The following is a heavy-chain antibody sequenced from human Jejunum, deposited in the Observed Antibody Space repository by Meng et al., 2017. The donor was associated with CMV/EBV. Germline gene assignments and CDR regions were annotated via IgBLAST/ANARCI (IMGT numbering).Heavy chain of an antibody. D-gene: IGHD3-16*01. CDR3: ARGVISYHDS. J-gene: IGHJ5*02. CDR2: IYTDSSDT. CDR1: GYTFTNFA. V-gene: IGHV1-3*04. Sequence: QVQLVQSGAGVTRPGASVKMSCKTSGYTFTNFAIHWVRQAPGQRLEWMGWIYTDSSDTKFSQKFQGRVSFTSDTSATTAYMELSSLRSEVTAVYYCARGVISYHDSWGQGTLVTVSS.